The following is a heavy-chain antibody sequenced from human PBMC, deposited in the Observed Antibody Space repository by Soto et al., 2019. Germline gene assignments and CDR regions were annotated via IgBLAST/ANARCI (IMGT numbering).Heavy chain of an antibody. CDR3: AREYFDWLFDSYYYYGMDV. CDR2: IKQDGSEK. D-gene: IGHD3-9*01. Sequence: GGSLRLSCAASGFTFSSYWMSWVRQAPGKGLEWVANIKQDGSEKYYVDSVKGRFTISRDNAKNSLYLQMNSLRAEDTAVYYCAREYFDWLFDSYYYYGMDVWGQGTTVTVSS. V-gene: IGHV3-7*01. CDR1: GFTFSSYW. J-gene: IGHJ6*02.